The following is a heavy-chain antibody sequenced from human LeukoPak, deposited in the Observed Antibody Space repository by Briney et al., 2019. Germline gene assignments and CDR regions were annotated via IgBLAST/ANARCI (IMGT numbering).Heavy chain of an antibody. V-gene: IGHV1-24*01. CDR2: FDPEDGET. D-gene: IGHD6-13*01. CDR1: GYTLTELS. J-gene: IGHJ4*02. CDR3: ATRMYSSSWYEYYFDY. Sequence: ASVKVSCKVSGYTLTELSMHWVRQAPGKGLEWMGGFDPEDGETIYAQKFQGRVTMTEDTSTDTAYMELSSLRSEDTAVYYCATRMYSSSWYEYYFDYWGQGTLVTVYS.